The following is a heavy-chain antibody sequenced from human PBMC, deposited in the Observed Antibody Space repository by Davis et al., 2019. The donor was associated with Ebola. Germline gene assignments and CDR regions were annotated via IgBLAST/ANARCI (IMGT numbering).Heavy chain of an antibody. CDR3: ARDLPGGDWYFDL. V-gene: IGHV3-30*02. CDR2: IQYDGGSK. CDR1: GLIFSNCD. D-gene: IGHD1-14*01. Sequence: GGSLRLSCATSGLIFSNCDMHWVRQTPGKGLEWVAFIQYDGGSKYYADSVKGRFTISRDNSKNTLYLQMSSLRAEDTAVYYCARDLPGGDWYFDLWGRGTLVTVSS. J-gene: IGHJ2*01.